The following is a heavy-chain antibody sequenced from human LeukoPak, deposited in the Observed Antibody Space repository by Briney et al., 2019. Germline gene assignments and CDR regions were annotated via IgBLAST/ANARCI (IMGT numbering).Heavy chain of an antibody. CDR3: ARVQQPYYYDSSGYGGEFFDY. CDR2: ISGSGRST. D-gene: IGHD3-22*01. Sequence: GGSLRLSCAASGFTFSSYSMNWVRQAPGKGLEWVSGISGSGRSTYYADSVKGRFTVSRDNSKNTLYLQMNSLRAEDTAVYYCARVQQPYYYDSSGYGGEFFDYWGQGTLVTVSS. V-gene: IGHV3-23*01. CDR1: GFTFSSYS. J-gene: IGHJ4*02.